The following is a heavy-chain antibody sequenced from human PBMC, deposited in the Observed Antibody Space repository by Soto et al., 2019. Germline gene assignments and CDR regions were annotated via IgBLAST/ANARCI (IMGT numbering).Heavy chain of an antibody. V-gene: IGHV3-30-3*01. CDR3: ARDRASGGDLTMIADNWFDP. J-gene: IGHJ5*02. CDR2: ISYDGSNK. D-gene: IGHD3-22*01. Sequence: QVQLVESGGGVVQPGRSLRLSCAASGFTFSSYAMHWVRQAPGKGLAWVAVISYDGSNKYYADSVKGRFTISRDNSKNTLYLQMNSMRAEDAAVYYCARDRASGGDLTMIADNWFDPWGQGTLVTVSS. CDR1: GFTFSSYA.